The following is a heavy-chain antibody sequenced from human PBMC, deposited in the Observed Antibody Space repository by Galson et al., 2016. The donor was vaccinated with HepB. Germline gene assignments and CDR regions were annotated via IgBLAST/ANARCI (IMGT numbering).Heavy chain of an antibody. D-gene: IGHD1-14*01. J-gene: IGHJ3*02. Sequence: SETLSLTCPVSGASVSTGNYYWSWIRQPPGKRLEWIGHIYFSGSTKYNPSLMSRVTISLDTSKNEFSLKLRSVTAADTAMYYCASGTGLDAFHIWGQGTMVTVSS. V-gene: IGHV4-61*01. CDR1: GASVSTGNYY. CDR3: ASGTGLDAFHI. CDR2: IYFSGST.